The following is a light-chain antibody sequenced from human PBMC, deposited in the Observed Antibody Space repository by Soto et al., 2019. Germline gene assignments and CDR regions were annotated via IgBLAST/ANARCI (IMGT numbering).Light chain of an antibody. CDR3: QSYDSSLSAVV. CDR2: ANT. J-gene: IGLJ2*01. CDR1: SSNIGAGYD. Sequence: QAVLTQPPSVSGAPGQRVTISCTGGSSNIGAGYDVHWYQHLPGTAPKLLIYANTNRPSGVPDRFSGSKSGTSASLAITGLQAEDEADYYCQSYDSSLSAVVFGGGTKVTVL. V-gene: IGLV1-40*01.